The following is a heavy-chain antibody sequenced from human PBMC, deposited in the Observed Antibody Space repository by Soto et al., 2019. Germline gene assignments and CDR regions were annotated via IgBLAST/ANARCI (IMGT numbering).Heavy chain of an antibody. J-gene: IGHJ6*02. CDR3: ARDKWITGTKYYGMDV. D-gene: IGHD1-7*01. CDR2: TYYRSKWYN. V-gene: IGHV6-1*01. CDR1: GDSVSSNSAA. Sequence: PSQTLSLTCAISGDSVSSNSAAWNWIRQSPSRGLEWLGRTYYRSKWYNDYAVSVKSRITINLDTSKNQFSLQLNSVTPEDTAVYYCARDKWITGTKYYGMDVWGQGTTVTVPS.